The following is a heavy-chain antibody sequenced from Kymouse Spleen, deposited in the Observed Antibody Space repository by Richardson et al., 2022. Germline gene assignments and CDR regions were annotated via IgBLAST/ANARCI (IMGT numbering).Heavy chain of an antibody. CDR2: ISSSSSYI. CDR3: ARDLYYYGSGSYYNYYYYGMDV. D-gene: IGHD3-10*01. J-gene: IGHJ6*02. V-gene: IGHV3-21*03. CDR1: GFTFSSYS. Sequence: EVQLVESGGGLVKPGGSLRLSCAASGFTFSSYSMNWVRQAPGKGLEWVSSISSSSSYIYYADSVKGRFTISRDNAKNSLYLQMNSLRAEDTAVYYCARDLYYYGSGSYYNYYYYGMDVWGQGTTVTVSS.